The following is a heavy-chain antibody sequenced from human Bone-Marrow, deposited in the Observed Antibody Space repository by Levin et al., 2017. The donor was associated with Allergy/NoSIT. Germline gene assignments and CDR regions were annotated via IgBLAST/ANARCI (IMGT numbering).Heavy chain of an antibody. CDR3: AHTIRYYYDLWGAFGI. CDR1: GFSLSTSGVG. J-gene: IGHJ3*02. Sequence: SGPTLVKPTQTLTLTCTFSGFSLSTSGVGVGWIRQPPGKALEWLALIYWDDDKRYSPSLKSRLTITKDTSKNQVVLTMTNMDPVDTATYYCAHTIRYYYDLWGAFGIWGQGTMVTVSS. CDR2: IYWDDDK. V-gene: IGHV2-5*02. D-gene: IGHD3-22*01.